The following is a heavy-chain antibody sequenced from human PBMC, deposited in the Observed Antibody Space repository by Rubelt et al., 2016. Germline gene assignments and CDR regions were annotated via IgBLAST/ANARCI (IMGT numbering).Heavy chain of an antibody. D-gene: IGHD1-1*01. V-gene: IGHV4-61*07. CDR2: IYYSGST. J-gene: IGHJ6*02. CDR3: ARQMGTTFRSFHYSYGLDV. Sequence: GLIGYIYYSGSTYYNPSLKSRVSISVDTSKNQFSLKLSSVTAADTALYYCARQMGTTFRSFHYSYGLDVWGQGTTVTVSS.